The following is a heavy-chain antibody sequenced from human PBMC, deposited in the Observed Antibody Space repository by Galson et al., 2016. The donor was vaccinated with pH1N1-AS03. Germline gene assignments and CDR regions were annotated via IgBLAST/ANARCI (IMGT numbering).Heavy chain of an antibody. CDR1: GFTFSGYW. CDR3: ARVPYSYGMDV. Sequence: SLRLSCAASGFTFSGYWMSWVRQAPGKGLEWVAHIKQDGSEKYYVDSVKGRFTISRDSAKNSLYLQMNSLRAEDTAVYYCARVPYSYGMDVWGQGTTVTDSS. J-gene: IGHJ6*02. CDR2: IKQDGSEK. V-gene: IGHV3-7*01.